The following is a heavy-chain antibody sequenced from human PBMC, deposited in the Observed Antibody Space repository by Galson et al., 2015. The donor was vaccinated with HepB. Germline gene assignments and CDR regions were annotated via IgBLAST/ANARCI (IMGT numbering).Heavy chain of an antibody. CDR2: IHGSSSTI. CDR3: ARDGRNGYDDY. Sequence: SLRLSCAASGFTFSVYSMNWVRQAPGRGLEGVSYIHGSSSTIYYADSVKGRFTISRDNAKNSLYLQMNSLRAEDTAIYYCARDGRNGYDDYWGQGTLVAVSS. CDR1: GFTFSVYS. V-gene: IGHV3-48*01. J-gene: IGHJ4*03.